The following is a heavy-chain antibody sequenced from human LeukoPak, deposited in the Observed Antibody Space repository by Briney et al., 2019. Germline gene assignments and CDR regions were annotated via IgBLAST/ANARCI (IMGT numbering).Heavy chain of an antibody. CDR2: IYHSGST. CDR1: GYSISSGYY. CDR3: AAGGPGDWFDP. D-gene: IGHD3-16*01. V-gene: IGHV4-38-2*01. Sequence: PSETLSLTCAVSGYSISSGYYWGWIRQPPGKGLEWIGSIYHSGSTYYNPSLKSRVTISVDTSKNQFSLKLSSVTAADTAVYCCAAGGPGDWFDPWGQGTLVTVSS. J-gene: IGHJ5*02.